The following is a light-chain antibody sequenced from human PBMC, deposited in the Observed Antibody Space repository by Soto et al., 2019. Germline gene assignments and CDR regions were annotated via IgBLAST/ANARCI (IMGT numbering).Light chain of an antibody. V-gene: IGLV2-18*02. CDR2: EVS. CDR3: SSYTSSSTYV. CDR1: SSDVGSYNR. Sequence: QSSLTQPPPVSGSPGQSVTLSCPGTSSDVGSYNRVSWYQQPPGTAPKLMIYEVSNRPSGVPDRFSGSKSGNTASLTISGLQAEDEADYYCSSYTSSSTYVFGTGTKVTVL. J-gene: IGLJ1*01.